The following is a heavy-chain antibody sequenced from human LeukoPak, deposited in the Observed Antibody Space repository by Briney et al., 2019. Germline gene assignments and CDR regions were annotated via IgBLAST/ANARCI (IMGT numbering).Heavy chain of an antibody. V-gene: IGHV4-38-2*02. CDR2: IYHSGST. CDR1: GYSISSGYY. Sequence: SETLSLTCTVSGYSISSGYYWGWIRQPPGKGLEWIGSIYHSGSTYYNPSLKSRVTMSVDTSKNQFSLKLSSVTAADTAVYYCAGHRHYYGSGSYYPKPTNDYWGQGTLVTVSS. D-gene: IGHD3-10*01. CDR3: AGHRHYYGSGSYYPKPTNDY. J-gene: IGHJ4*02.